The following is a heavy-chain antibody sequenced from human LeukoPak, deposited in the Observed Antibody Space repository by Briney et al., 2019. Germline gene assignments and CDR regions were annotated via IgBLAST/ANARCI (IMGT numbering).Heavy chain of an antibody. CDR2: IYHGARS. J-gene: IGHJ4*02. D-gene: IGHD3-22*01. V-gene: IGHV4-38-2*01. Sequence: SGTLSLTCAVSGYFISSGYYWGWTRQPPEKRLEGIGMIYHGARSYYNTSLKSRVTTSVDSSKPQFSLKLSSVTAADTAVYYCARGGSDYYDSNGYSTDYWGPGILVTVSS. CDR1: GYFISSGYY. CDR3: ARGGSDYYDSNGYSTDY.